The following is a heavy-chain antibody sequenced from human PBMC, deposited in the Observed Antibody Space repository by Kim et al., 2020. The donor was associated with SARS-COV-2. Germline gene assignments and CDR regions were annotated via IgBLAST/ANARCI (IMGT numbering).Heavy chain of an antibody. CDR2: INSDGRIT. J-gene: IGHJ4*01. Sequence: GGSLRLSCAASGFTFSYHWLHWVRQAPGKGLVWVSRINSDGRITTYADYVKGRFTISRDNRKNTLYLEMNNLRVEDTAFYYCARVPHYDSSGYYFDQWG. CDR1: GFTFSYHW. D-gene: IGHD3-22*01. CDR3: ARVPHYDSSGYYFDQ. V-gene: IGHV3-74*01.